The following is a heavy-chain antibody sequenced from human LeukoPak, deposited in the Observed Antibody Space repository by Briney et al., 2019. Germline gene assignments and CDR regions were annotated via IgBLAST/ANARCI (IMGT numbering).Heavy chain of an antibody. J-gene: IGHJ4*02. CDR1: GFTFSSYE. D-gene: IGHD3-16*01. Sequence: GGSLRLSCAASGFTFSSYEMNWVRQAPGKGLEWVSYISSSGSTIYYADSVKGRFTISRGNAKNSLYLQMNSLRAEDTAVYYCARDEPVWGYWGQGTLVTVSS. CDR3: ARDEPVWGY. CDR2: ISSSGSTI. V-gene: IGHV3-48*03.